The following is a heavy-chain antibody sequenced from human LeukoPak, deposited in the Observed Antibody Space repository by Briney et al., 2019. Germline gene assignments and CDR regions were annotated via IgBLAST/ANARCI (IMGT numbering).Heavy chain of an antibody. V-gene: IGHV3-21*01. CDR3: ARDHYFDSGAYYAN. CDR2: ISSSSSYI. CDR1: GFTFSSYS. D-gene: IGHD3-22*01. J-gene: IGHJ4*02. Sequence: GGSLRVSCAASGFTFSSYSMNWVRQAPGKGLEWVSSISSSSSYIYYADSVRGRFTISRDNAKNSLYLQMNSLRAEDTAVYYCARDHYFDSGAYYANWGQGVLVTVSS.